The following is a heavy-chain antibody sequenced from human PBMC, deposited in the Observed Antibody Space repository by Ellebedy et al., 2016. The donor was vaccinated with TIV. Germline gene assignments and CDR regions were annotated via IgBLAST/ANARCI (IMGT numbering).Heavy chain of an antibody. Sequence: AASVKVSCKASGYTFTSYYMHWVRQAPGQGLEWMGIINPSGGSTSYAQKFQGWVTMTRDTSISTAYMELSRLRSDDTAVYYCARDSTHDYGDYGPSGYGMDVWGQGTTVTVSS. V-gene: IGHV1-46*01. CDR3: ARDSTHDYGDYGPSGYGMDV. CDR2: INPSGGST. J-gene: IGHJ6*02. D-gene: IGHD4-17*01. CDR1: GYTFTSYY.